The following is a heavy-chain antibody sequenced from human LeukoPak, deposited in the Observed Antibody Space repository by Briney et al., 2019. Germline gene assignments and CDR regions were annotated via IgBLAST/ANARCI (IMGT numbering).Heavy chain of an antibody. Sequence: GGSLRLSCAASGFTFSSYSMNWVRQAPGKGLEWVSSISSSSSYIYYADSVKGRFTISRDNAKNTLYLQMNSLRVEDTAVYYCSRPPDILTGKNWFDSWGQGTLVTVSS. D-gene: IGHD3-9*01. CDR1: GFTFSSYS. CDR2: ISSSSSYI. J-gene: IGHJ5*01. CDR3: SRPPDILTGKNWFDS. V-gene: IGHV3-21*01.